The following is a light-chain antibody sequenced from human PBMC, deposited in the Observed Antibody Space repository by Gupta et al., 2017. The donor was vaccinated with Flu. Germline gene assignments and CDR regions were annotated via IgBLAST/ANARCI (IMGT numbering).Light chain of an antibody. J-gene: IGKJ2*01. CDR2: DTL. Sequence: EIVLTQSPATLSLSPGDSATLSCRASQSVGDSLAWYQQKPGQAPSRLIYDTLKRATGIPARCSGSGGGTEVSLTINSREPEDFAVYYCQQRSNGHPKYSFGQGTXLEIK. CDR1: QSVGDS. CDR3: QQRSNGHPKYS. V-gene: IGKV3D-11*02.